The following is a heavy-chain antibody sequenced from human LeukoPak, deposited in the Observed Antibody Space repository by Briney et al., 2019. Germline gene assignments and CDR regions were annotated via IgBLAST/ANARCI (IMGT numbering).Heavy chain of an antibody. D-gene: IGHD6-13*01. CDR1: GGSISSYY. CDR2: IYTSGST. J-gene: IGHJ4*02. V-gene: IGHV4-4*07. Sequence: SGTLSLTCTVSGGSISSYYWSWIRQPAGKGLEWIGRIYTSGSTNYNPSLKSRVTMSVDTSKNQFSLKLSSVTAADTAAYYCARHKRSSRTQVLYFDYWGQGTLVTVSS. CDR3: ARHKRSSRTQVLYFDY.